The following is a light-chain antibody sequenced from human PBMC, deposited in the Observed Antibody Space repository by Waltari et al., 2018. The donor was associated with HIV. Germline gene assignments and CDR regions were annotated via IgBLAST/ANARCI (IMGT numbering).Light chain of an antibody. CDR2: EDD. Sequence: NFMLTQPHSVSESPGKTVTIPCTRSSGNLGSYLVSWYQRRPGSAPTTLIYEDDKRPSGVPDRFSGSFDSSSNSASLTISGLKTEDEADYYCQSYYLTNGVFGGGTKLTVL. CDR3: QSYYLTNGV. V-gene: IGLV6-57*04. J-gene: IGLJ2*01. CDR1: SGNLGSYL.